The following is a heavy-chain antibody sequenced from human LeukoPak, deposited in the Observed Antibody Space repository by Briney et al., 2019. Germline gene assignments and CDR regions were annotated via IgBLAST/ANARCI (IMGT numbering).Heavy chain of an antibody. CDR1: GGSISSYY. CDR2: IYYSGGT. D-gene: IGHD4-17*01. J-gene: IGHJ4*02. V-gene: IGHV4-59*08. Sequence: PSETLSLTCTVSGGSISSYYWSWIRQPPGKGLEWIGYIYYSGGTNYNPSLKSRLTISVDASKIQFSLKLSSVTATDTAVYYCASLATVTQGYFDSWGQGTLVTISS. CDR3: ASLATVTQGYFDS.